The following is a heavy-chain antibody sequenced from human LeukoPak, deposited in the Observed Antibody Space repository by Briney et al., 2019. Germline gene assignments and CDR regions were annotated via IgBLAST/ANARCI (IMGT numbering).Heavy chain of an antibody. CDR3: ARGRIAARPYYYYYMDV. CDR2: IYYSGST. V-gene: IGHV4-59*01. J-gene: IGHJ6*03. CDR1: GGSISSYY. Sequence: PAETLSLTCTVSGGSISSYYWSWIRQPPGRGLEWIGYIYYSGSTNYNPSLKSRVTISVDTSKNQFSLKLSSVTAADTAVYYCARGRIAARPYYYYYMDVWGKGTTVTVPS. D-gene: IGHD6-6*01.